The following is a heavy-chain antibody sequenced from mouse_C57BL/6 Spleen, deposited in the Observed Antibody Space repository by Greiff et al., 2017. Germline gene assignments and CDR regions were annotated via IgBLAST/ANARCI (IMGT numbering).Heavy chain of an antibody. CDR2: INPSSGYT. Sequence: QVQLQQSGAELARPGASVKMSCKASGYTFTSYTMHWVKQRPGQGLEWIGYINPSSGYTKYNQKFKDKATLTADKSSSTAYMQLSSLTSEDSAVYYCARDFLYAMDYWGQGTSVTVSS. V-gene: IGHV1-4*01. CDR1: GYTFTSYT. J-gene: IGHJ4*01. CDR3: ARDFLYAMDY.